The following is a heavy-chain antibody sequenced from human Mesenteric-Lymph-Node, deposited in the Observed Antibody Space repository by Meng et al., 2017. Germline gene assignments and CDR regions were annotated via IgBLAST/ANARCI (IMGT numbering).Heavy chain of an antibody. Sequence: SETLSLTCTVSGGSISSSSYYWGWIRQPPGKGLEWIGSIYYSGSTYYNPSLKSRVTISVDTSKNQFSLKLSSVTAADTAVYYCARDLLWFGELLNAANWFDPWGQGTLVTVSS. CDR1: GGSISSSSYY. D-gene: IGHD3-10*01. CDR3: ARDLLWFGELLNAANWFDP. V-gene: IGHV4-39*07. CDR2: IYYSGST. J-gene: IGHJ5*02.